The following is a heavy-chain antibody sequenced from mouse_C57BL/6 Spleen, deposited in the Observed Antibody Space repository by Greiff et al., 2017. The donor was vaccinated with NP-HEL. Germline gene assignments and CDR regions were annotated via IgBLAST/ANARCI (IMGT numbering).Heavy chain of an antibody. CDR3: ERKDEYDERGYGY. D-gene: IGHD2-4*01. J-gene: IGHJ3*01. V-gene: IGHV1-82*01. CDR1: GYAFSSSW. Sequence: VQLQQSGPELVKPGASVKISCKASGYAFSSSWMNWVKQRPGKGLEWIGRIYPGDGDTNYNGKFKGKATLTAAHSSRPAFIQLSLLTSYHFSVSVCERKDEYDERGYGYGGKGTMVTVYA. CDR2: IYPGDGDT.